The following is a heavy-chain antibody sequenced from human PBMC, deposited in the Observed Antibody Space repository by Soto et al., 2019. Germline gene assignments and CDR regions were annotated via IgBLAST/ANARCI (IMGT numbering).Heavy chain of an antibody. CDR3: ASSLAGPFDY. J-gene: IGHJ4*02. CDR2: ISSSSSTI. V-gene: IGHV3-48*02. CDR1: GFTFSTCA. Sequence: GSLRLSCAASGFTFSTCAMSWVRQAPGKGLEWVSYISSSSSTIYYADSVKGRFTISRDNAKNSLYLQMNSLRDEDTAVYYCASSLAGPFDYWGQGTLVTVSS. D-gene: IGHD6-19*01.